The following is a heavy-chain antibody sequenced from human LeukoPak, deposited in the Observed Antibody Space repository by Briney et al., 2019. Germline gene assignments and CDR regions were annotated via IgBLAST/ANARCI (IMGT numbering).Heavy chain of an antibody. CDR1: GGSISSSSYY. Sequence: SETLSLTCTVSGGSISSSSYYWGWIRQPPGKGLEWIGSIYYSGSTYYNPSLKSRVTISVDTSKNQFSLKLSSVTAADTAVYYCARTYSNYADFDYWGQGTLVTVSS. CDR3: ARTYSNYADFDY. V-gene: IGHV4-39*01. D-gene: IGHD4-11*01. J-gene: IGHJ4*02. CDR2: IYYSGST.